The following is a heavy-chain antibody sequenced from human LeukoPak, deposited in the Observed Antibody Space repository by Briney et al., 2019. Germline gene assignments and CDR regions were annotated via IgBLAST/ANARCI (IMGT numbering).Heavy chain of an antibody. J-gene: IGHJ6*02. CDR1: GFTFSSYG. V-gene: IGHV3-33*01. D-gene: IGHD2-15*01. Sequence: PGRSLRLSCAASGFTFSSYGMHWVRQAPGKGLEWVAVIWYDGSNKYYADSVKGRFTISRDNSKNTLYLQMNSLRAEDTAVYYCARDLSTRYCSGGSCYPHYYYGMDVWGQGTTVTVSS. CDR2: IWYDGSNK. CDR3: ARDLSTRYCSGGSCYPHYYYGMDV.